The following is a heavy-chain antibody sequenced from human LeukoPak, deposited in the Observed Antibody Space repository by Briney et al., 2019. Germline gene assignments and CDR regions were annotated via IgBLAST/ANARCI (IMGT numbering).Heavy chain of an antibody. V-gene: IGHV3-21*01. CDR1: GFTFSSYS. Sequence: AGGSLRLSCAASGFTFSSYSMNWVRQAPGKGLEWVSSISSSSSYIYYADSVKGRFTISRDNAKNSLYLQMNSLRAEDTAVYYCARTYYYGSGRNRDYYYYYMDVWGKGTTVTVSS. CDR2: ISSSSSYI. CDR3: ARTYYYGSGRNRDYYYYYMDV. D-gene: IGHD3-10*01. J-gene: IGHJ6*03.